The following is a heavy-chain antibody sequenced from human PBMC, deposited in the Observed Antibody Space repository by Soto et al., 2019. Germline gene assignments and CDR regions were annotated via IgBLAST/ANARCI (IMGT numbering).Heavy chain of an antibody. J-gene: IGHJ4*02. CDR3: AKDSVSYYGSGSYLDY. D-gene: IGHD3-10*01. CDR2: ISGSGGST. CDR1: GFTFSSYA. V-gene: IGHV3-23*01. Sequence: GGSLRLSCAASGFTFSSYAMSWVRQAPGKGLEWVSAISGSGGSTYYADSVKGRFTISRDNSKNTLYLQMNSLRAEDTAVYYCAKDSVSYYGSGSYLDYWGQGTLVTVSS.